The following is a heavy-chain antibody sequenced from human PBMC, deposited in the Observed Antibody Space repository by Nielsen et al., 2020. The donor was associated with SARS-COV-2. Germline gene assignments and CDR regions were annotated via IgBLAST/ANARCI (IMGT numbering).Heavy chain of an antibody. V-gene: IGHV6-1*01. CDR2: TYYRSKWYN. D-gene: IGHD6-13*01. J-gene: IGHJ2*01. CDR1: GDRVSTNSAA. CDR3: AREGIAAAGAFDL. Sequence: SQTLSLTCAISGDRVSTNSAAWTLIRQSPSRGLEWLGRTYYRSKWYNDYAVSVKSRITINPDTSKNQFSLQLNSVTPEDTAVYYCAREGIAAAGAFDLWGRCTLVTVSS.